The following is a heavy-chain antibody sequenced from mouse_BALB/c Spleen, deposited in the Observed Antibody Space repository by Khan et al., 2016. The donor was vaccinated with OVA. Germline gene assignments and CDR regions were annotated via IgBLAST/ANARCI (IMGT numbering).Heavy chain of an antibody. J-gene: IGHJ2*01. D-gene: IGHD1-1*01. CDR2: INPHIGET. CDR3: TRIYRSDFDY. V-gene: IGHV1-20*02. CDR1: GYSFTGYF. Sequence: EVQLQQSGPELVRPGASVKISCKASGYSFTGYFMNWVMQSHGKSLEWIGRINPHIGETFYNQRFKDKATLTVDESSSTAQMELRSLASEDSAVYYCTRIYRSDFDYWGQGTTLTVSS.